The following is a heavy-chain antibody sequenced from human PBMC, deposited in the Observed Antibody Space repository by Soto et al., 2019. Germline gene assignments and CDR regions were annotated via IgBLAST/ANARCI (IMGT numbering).Heavy chain of an antibody. J-gene: IGHJ6*02. V-gene: IGHV3-30-3*01. CDR1: GFTFSSYA. D-gene: IGHD1-26*01. Sequence: QVQLVESEGGVVQPGRSLRLSCAASGFTFSSYAMHWVRQAPGKGLEWVAVISYDGSNKYYADSVKGRFTISRDNSKNTLYLQMNSLRAEDTAVYYCAREELGVGATHYYYGMDVWGQGTTVTVSS. CDR2: ISYDGSNK. CDR3: AREELGVGATHYYYGMDV.